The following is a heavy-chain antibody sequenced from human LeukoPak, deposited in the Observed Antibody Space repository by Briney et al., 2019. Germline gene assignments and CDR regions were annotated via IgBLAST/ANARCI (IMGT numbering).Heavy chain of an antibody. V-gene: IGHV3-23*01. D-gene: IGHD3-10*01. J-gene: IGHJ4*02. CDR3: AKDMGRWFGELTYFDY. CDR2: ISGSGGST. Sequence: GGSLRLSCAASGFTFSSYAMSWVRQAPGKGLEWVSAISGSGGSTYYADSVKGRFTISRDNSKDTLYLQMNSLRAEDTAVYYCAKDMGRWFGELTYFDYWGQGTLVTVSS. CDR1: GFTFSSYA.